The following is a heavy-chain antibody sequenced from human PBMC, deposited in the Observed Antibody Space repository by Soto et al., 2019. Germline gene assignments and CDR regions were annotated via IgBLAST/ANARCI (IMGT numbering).Heavy chain of an antibody. V-gene: IGHV4-30-4*01. CDR1: GGSISSGDYY. CDR3: AKYNWNYDTPEGSFDY. Sequence: LSLTCTVSGGSISSGDYYWSWIRQPPGKGLEWIGYIYYGGSTYYNPSLKSRVTISVDTSKNQFSLKLSSVTAADTAVYYCAKYNWNYDTPEGSFDYWGQGTLVTVSS. CDR2: IYYGGST. D-gene: IGHD1-7*01. J-gene: IGHJ4*02.